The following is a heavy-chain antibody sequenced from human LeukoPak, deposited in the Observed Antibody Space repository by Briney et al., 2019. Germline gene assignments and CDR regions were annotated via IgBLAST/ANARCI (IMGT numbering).Heavy chain of an antibody. Sequence: ASVKVSCKASGYTFTSYDINWVRQATGQGLEWMGWMNPNSGNTGYAQKFQGRVTMTRNTSISTAYMELSSLRSEDTAVYYCARGGYSGSYLLYYYYYGMDVWGQGTTVTASS. CDR2: MNPNSGNT. CDR3: ARGGYSGSYLLYYYYYGMDV. J-gene: IGHJ6*02. D-gene: IGHD1-26*01. CDR1: GYTFTSYD. V-gene: IGHV1-8*01.